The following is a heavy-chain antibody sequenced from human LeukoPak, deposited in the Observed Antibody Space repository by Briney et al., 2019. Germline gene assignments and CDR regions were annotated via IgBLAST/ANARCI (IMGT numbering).Heavy chain of an antibody. D-gene: IGHD3-22*01. Sequence: ASVKVSCKASGYTFTSYDINWVRQATGQGLEWMGWMNPNSGNTGYAQKFQGRVTMTRNTSISTAYMELSSLRSEDTAVYYCATSYDSSGYPGVYYYYMDVWGKGTTVTVSS. J-gene: IGHJ6*03. CDR3: ATSYDSSGYPGVYYYYMDV. V-gene: IGHV1-8*01. CDR1: GYTFTSYD. CDR2: MNPNSGNT.